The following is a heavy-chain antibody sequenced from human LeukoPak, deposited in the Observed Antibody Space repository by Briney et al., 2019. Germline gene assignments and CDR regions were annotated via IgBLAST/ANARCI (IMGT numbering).Heavy chain of an antibody. CDR3: ARVKYSYDPLYGSYYYYYMDV. Sequence: PSETLSLTCTVSGGSISSYYWSWIRQPPGKGLEWIGYIYYSGSTNYNPSLKSRVTISVDTSKNQFSLKLSSVTAADTAVYYCARVKYSYDPLYGSYYYYYMDVWGKGTTVTISS. J-gene: IGHJ6*03. CDR2: IYYSGST. CDR1: GGSISSYY. D-gene: IGHD5-12*01. V-gene: IGHV4-59*01.